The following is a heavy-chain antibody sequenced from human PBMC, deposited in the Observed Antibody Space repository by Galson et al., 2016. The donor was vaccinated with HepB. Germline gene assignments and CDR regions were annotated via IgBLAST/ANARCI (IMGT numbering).Heavy chain of an antibody. V-gene: IGHV3-9*01. CDR2: ISLDTDRI. CDR3: GKDILPGGMDV. Sequence: SLRLSCAVSGFSLDRYAMHWVRLVPGKGLEWVSGISLDTDRIGYADSVKGRFIVSRDKAGNSVYLQMNSLRTEDSALYYCGKDILPGGMDVWGHGTRVTVAS. D-gene: IGHD3-3*01. J-gene: IGHJ6*02. CDR1: GFSLDRYA.